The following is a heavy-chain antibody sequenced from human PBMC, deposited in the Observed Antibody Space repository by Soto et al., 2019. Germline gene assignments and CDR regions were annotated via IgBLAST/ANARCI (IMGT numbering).Heavy chain of an antibody. CDR3: ARGRFRRTWFDP. CDR2: MNPDSGNT. D-gene: IGHD3-16*01. V-gene: IGHV1-8*01. CDR1: GYTFTNYD. J-gene: IGHJ5*02. Sequence: VQLVQSGAEVKKPGASVKVSCKASGYTFTNYDIHWVRQATGQGLEWMGWMNPDSGNTGQSKRFQGRVTMTRDTSISTAYMEMSSLRSEDTAVYYCARGRFRRTWFDPWGQGTLVTVSS.